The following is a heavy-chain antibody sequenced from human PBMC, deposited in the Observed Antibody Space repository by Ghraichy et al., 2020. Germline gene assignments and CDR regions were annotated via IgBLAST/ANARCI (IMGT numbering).Heavy chain of an antibody. J-gene: IGHJ4*02. CDR1: GFTFSSCW. Sequence: GESLNISCAASGFTFSSCWMGWVRQAPGKGLEWVANIKQDGSEKYYVDSVKGRCTISRDNAKNSLYLQMNSLRAEDTAVYYCARYYAVSDGRYAYFDYWGQGTLVTVSS. D-gene: IGHD3-16*01. CDR2: IKQDGSEK. CDR3: ARYYAVSDGRYAYFDY. V-gene: IGHV3-7*04.